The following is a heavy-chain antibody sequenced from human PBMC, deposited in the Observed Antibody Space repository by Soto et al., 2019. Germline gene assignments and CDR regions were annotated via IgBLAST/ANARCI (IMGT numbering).Heavy chain of an antibody. Sequence: SVKVSCKASGGSFGKYAINWVRQTPGQGLEWLGGFIPVYRTLNYAQKFQGRVTITADESTGTAYMTLSSLASDDTAVYYCATGVIWIGYFTVDSWGQGTRVTVSS. D-gene: IGHD3-3*01. CDR3: ATGVIWIGYFTVDS. CDR2: FIPVYRTL. CDR1: GGSFGKYA. J-gene: IGHJ4*02. V-gene: IGHV1-69*13.